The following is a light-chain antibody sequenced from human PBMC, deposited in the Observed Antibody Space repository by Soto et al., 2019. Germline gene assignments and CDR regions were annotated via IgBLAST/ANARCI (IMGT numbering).Light chain of an antibody. V-gene: IGLV2-14*01. CDR2: EVS. J-gene: IGLJ1*01. CDR1: SNDVGGYNY. Sequence: QSALTQPASVSGSPGQSITLSCTGTSNDVGGYNYVSWYQQQPGKAPKLIIYEVSHRPSGISNRFSGSKSGNTASLTISGLHVEDEADYYCSSHSATSPYVFGTGTKLTVL. CDR3: SSHSATSPYV.